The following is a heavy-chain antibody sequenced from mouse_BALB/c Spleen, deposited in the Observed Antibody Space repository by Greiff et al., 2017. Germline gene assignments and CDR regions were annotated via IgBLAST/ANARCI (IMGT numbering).Heavy chain of an antibody. Sequence: VQLKESGPGLVAPSQSLSITCTVSGFSLTGYGVNWVRQPPGKGLEWLGMIWGDGSTDYNSALKSRLSISKDNSKSQVFLKMNSLQTDDTARYYCAREGYYYGSSYVLDYWGQGTTLTVSS. V-gene: IGHV2-6-7*01. J-gene: IGHJ2*01. CDR3: AREGYYYGSSYVLDY. D-gene: IGHD1-1*01. CDR2: IWGDGST. CDR1: GFSLTGYG.